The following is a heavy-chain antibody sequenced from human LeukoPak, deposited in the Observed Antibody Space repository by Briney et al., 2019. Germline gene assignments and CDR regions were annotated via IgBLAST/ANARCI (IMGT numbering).Heavy chain of an antibody. D-gene: IGHD3-16*01. CDR1: GFTFSSYS. J-gene: IGHJ4*02. CDR2: IKQDGSER. CDR3: ARDWGEY. V-gene: IGHV3-7*01. Sequence: GGSLRLSCAASGFTFSSYSMNWVRQAPGKGLEWVAIIKQDGSERYYVDSVKGRFTVSRDNAKNSLYLQMNSLRAEDTAVYYCARDWGEYWGQGTLVTVSS.